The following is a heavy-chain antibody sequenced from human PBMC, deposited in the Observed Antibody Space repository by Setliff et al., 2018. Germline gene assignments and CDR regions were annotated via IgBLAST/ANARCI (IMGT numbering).Heavy chain of an antibody. J-gene: IGHJ5*01. D-gene: IGHD4-4*01. CDR2: INGDGSIT. CDR1: GFTFRKYW. V-gene: IGHV3-74*01. CDR3: TTGPRDSRNYMTWLDS. Sequence: GGSLRLSCGASGFTFRKYWMYWVRQVPGKGLVWVARINGDGSITNYADSVKGRFTISRDNARNTLYLQMNNLKSDDTGFYYCTTGPRDSRNYMTWLDSWGQGTRVTVSS.